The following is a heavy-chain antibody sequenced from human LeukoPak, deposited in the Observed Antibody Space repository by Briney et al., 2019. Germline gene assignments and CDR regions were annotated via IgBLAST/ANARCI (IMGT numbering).Heavy chain of an antibody. CDR1: GGSIRANTNFWGWNSSNY. CDR3: ARQRDTARPGAFDI. D-gene: IGHD5-18*01. J-gene: IGHJ3*02. V-gene: IGHV4-39*01. Sequence: SETLSLTCSVSGGSIRANTNFWGWNSSNYWGWIRQPPGKGLEWIGSAHFSGTTYYHPSPPSRYTISVDTSKNRFSLAGISLTASDPALYYCARQRDTARPGAFDIWGQGTLVTVSS. CDR2: AHFSGTT.